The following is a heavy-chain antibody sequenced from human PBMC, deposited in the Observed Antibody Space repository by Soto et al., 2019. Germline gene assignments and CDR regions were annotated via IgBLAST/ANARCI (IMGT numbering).Heavy chain of an antibody. CDR3: VKQAHGLDGVAFDY. J-gene: IGHJ4*02. V-gene: IGHV3-64D*06. Sequence: GGSLRLSCSASGFIFSESTIYWVRQVPGKGLEAISAVSTSGRSTYYADSVKDRFTISRDNSKKTLFLQMGSLRPEDTAISYCVKQAHGLDGVAFDYWGQGTQVTVSS. D-gene: IGHD2-15*01. CDR1: GFIFSEST. CDR2: VSTSGRST.